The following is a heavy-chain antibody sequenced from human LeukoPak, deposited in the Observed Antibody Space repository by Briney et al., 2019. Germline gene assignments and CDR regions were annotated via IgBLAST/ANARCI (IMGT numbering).Heavy chain of an antibody. CDR2: IYYSGST. CDR1: GGSISGYY. J-gene: IGHJ5*02. Sequence: SETLSLTCTVSGGSISGYYWSWIRQHPGKGLEWIGYIYYSGSTYYNPSLKSRVTISVDTSKNQFSLKLSSVTAADTAVYYCARDPSVRGVIAWGQGTLVTVSS. V-gene: IGHV4-31*03. CDR3: ARDPSVRGVIA. D-gene: IGHD3-10*01.